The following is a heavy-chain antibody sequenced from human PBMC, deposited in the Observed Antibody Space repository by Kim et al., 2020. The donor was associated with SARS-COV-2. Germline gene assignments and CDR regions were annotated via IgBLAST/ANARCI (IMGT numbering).Heavy chain of an antibody. CDR1: GYTFTGYY. V-gene: IGHV1-2*04. J-gene: IGHJ6*02. Sequence: ASVKVSCKASGYTFTGYYMHWVRQAPGQGLEWMGWINPNSGGTNYAQKFQGWVTMTRDTSISTAYMELSRLRSDDTAVYYCARASVGAWLAAAGIYGMDVWGQGTTVTVSS. D-gene: IGHD6-13*01. CDR3: ARASVGAWLAAAGIYGMDV. CDR2: INPNSGGT.